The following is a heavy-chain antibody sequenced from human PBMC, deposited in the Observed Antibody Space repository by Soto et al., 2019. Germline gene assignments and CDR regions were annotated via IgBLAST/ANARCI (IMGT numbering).Heavy chain of an antibody. D-gene: IGHD3-3*01. CDR1: GVTFRSHA. CDR3: AKDSYFDFWSGEQHYYDYGMDV. Sequence: GSLRLSCAVSGVTFRSHAMSWVRQAPGKGLEWVSGISTSGGSTYFADSVKGRFTISRDNSKNMVFLQMSSLRAGDTAVYYCAKDSYFDFWSGEQHYYDYGMDVWGQGTTVTVSS. J-gene: IGHJ6*02. CDR2: ISTSGGST. V-gene: IGHV3-23*01.